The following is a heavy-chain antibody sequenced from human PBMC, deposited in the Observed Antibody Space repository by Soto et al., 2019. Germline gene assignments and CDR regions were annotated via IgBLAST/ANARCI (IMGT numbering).Heavy chain of an antibody. CDR3: ATSITMVRDPDDAFDI. CDR1: GFTFTSYA. V-gene: IGHV1-18*01. D-gene: IGHD3-10*01. J-gene: IGHJ3*02. CDR2: ISAYNGNT. Sequence: ASVKVSCKASGFTFTSYAISWVRQAPGQGLEWIGWISAYNGNTNYAQKLQGRVTMTTDTSTSTAYMELRSLRSDDTAVYYCATSITMVRDPDDAFDIWGQGTMVTVSS.